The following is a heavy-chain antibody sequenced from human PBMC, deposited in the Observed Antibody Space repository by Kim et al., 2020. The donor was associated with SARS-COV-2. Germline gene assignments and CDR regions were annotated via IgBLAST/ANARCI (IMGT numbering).Heavy chain of an antibody. D-gene: IGHD3-10*01. V-gene: IGHV3-49*04. J-gene: IGHJ6*02. Sequence: GGSLRLSCAASGFTVGDYAMTWVRQAPGKGLEWVGFIRSRGYGGTSEYAASVRGRFTIARDDSKSIAYLQMNSLKTEDTAVYYCTREKIDDVFGYYYYYGLAVWGHGTTVTVSS. CDR2: IRSRGYGGTS. CDR3: TREKIDDVFGYYYYYGLAV. CDR1: GFTVGDYA.